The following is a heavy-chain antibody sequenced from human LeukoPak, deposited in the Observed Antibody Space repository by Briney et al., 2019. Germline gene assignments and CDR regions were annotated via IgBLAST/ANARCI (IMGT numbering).Heavy chain of an antibody. V-gene: IGHV3-74*01. J-gene: IGHJ3*02. CDR3: ARSPRYCSGGSCYPGRGAFDI. CDR2: SNSDGSST. CDR1: GFSFSSYW. Sequence: GWSLRLSCAASGFSFSSYWMHWVRQAPWEALVWVSRSNSDGSSTSYADSVKGRFTISRDNAKNTPYLQMNSLRAEDTAVYYCARSPRYCSGGSCYPGRGAFDIWGQGTMVTVSS. D-gene: IGHD2-15*01.